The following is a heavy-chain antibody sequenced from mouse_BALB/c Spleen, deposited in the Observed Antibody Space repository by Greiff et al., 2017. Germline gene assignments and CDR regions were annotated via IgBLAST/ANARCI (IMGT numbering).Heavy chain of an antibody. Sequence: QVQLKQSGPGLVAPSQSLSITCTVSGFSLTSYGVHWVRQPPGKGLEWLGVIWAGGSTNYNSALMSRLSISKDNSKSQVFLKMNSLQSDDTAMYYCARGAYYRYDGFDYWGQGTTLTVSS. CDR2: IWAGGST. J-gene: IGHJ2*01. CDR1: GFSLTSYG. V-gene: IGHV2-9*02. D-gene: IGHD2-14*01. CDR3: ARGAYYRYDGFDY.